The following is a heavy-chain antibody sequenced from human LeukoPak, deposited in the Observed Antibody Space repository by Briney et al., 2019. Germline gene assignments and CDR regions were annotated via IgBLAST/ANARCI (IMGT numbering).Heavy chain of an antibody. CDR3: AREDIVVVPAAMLFDY. CDR2: IWYDGSNK. D-gene: IGHD2-2*01. Sequence: GGSLRLSCAASGFTFRNYGMHWVRQAPGKGLEWVGVIWYDGSNKYYGDSVKGRFTISRDNSKNTLYLQMNSLRAEDTAVYYCAREDIVVVPAAMLFDYWGQGTLVTVSS. J-gene: IGHJ4*02. CDR1: GFTFRNYG. V-gene: IGHV3-33*01.